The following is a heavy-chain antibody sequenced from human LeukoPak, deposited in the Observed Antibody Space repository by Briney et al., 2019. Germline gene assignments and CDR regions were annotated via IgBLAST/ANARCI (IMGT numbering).Heavy chain of an antibody. Sequence: GGSLRLSCAASGLTFSDYYMSWIRQAPGKGLEWVSYISSSGTTIYYADSVKGRFTISRDNAKNSLYLQLSSLRAEDTAVYYCARDGTTNFLTHWGQGTLVTVSS. D-gene: IGHD2/OR15-2a*01. CDR2: ISSSGTTI. CDR1: GLTFSDYY. J-gene: IGHJ4*02. CDR3: ARDGTTNFLTH. V-gene: IGHV3-11*04.